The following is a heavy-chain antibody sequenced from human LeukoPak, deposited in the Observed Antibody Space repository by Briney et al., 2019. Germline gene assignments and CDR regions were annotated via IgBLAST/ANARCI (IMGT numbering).Heavy chain of an antibody. CDR2: INAGKGNT. V-gene: IGHV1-3*01. CDR3: ARDPNSSSWYGEEFDY. J-gene: IGHJ4*02. Sequence: ASVKVSCKASGYTFTSHAMHWVRQAPGQRLEWMGWINAGKGNTKYSQKFQGRVTITRDTSGSTAYMELSSLRSEDTAVYYCARDPNSSSWYGEEFDYWGQGTLVTVSS. D-gene: IGHD6-13*01. CDR1: GYTFTSHA.